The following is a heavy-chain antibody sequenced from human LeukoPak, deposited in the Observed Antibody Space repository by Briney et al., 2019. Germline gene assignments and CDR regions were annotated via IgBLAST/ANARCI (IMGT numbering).Heavy chain of an antibody. J-gene: IGHJ4*02. CDR1: GGSISSYY. D-gene: IGHD2-15*01. CDR3: AGDECIGGSCYFDY. Sequence: SETLSLTCTVSGGSISSYYWSWIRQPAGKGLEWIGRIYTSGSTNYNPSLKSRVTMSVDTSKNQFSLKLSSVTAAATAGVYCAGDECIGGSCYFDYWGQGTLVTVSS. V-gene: IGHV4-4*07. CDR2: IYTSGST.